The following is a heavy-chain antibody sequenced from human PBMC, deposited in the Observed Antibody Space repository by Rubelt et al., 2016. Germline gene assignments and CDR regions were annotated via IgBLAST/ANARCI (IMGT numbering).Heavy chain of an antibody. J-gene: IGHJ4*02. D-gene: IGHD6-13*01. Sequence: DVQLVESGGDLVQPGGSLRLSCAASGFTFSSYWMTWVRQAPGKGLEWVANIKQDGSEKYYVDSVKGRFTISRDNAKNSLYLQMNSLSDEDTAVYYCARDFSSYSSSWYFDYWGQGTLVTVSS. CDR2: IKQDGSEK. CDR3: ARDFSSYSSSWYFDY. CDR1: GFTFSSYW. V-gene: IGHV3-7*04.